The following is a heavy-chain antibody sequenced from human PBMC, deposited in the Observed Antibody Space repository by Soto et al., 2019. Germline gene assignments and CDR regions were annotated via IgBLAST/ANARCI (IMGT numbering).Heavy chain of an antibody. CDR1: GFTFTRSS. Sequence: QMQLVQSGPEVKKPGTSVKVSCKASGFTFTRSSVQWVRQARGQRLEWIGWITVGTGNTNYAQKFQERVTITRDMSTSTADMELSNLRSEDTAVYYCAAGDSSGYYGGWGQGTQVTVSS. V-gene: IGHV1-58*01. D-gene: IGHD3-22*01. CDR2: ITVGTGNT. J-gene: IGHJ4*02. CDR3: AAGDSSGYYGG.